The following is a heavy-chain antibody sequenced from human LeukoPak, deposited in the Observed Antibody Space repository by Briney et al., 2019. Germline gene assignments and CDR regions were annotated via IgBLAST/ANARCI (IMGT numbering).Heavy chain of an antibody. CDR2: IHYSGDT. CDR1: GGSVSSGSYF. CDR3: ARAPDYGGNLDY. Sequence: SETLSLTCTVSGGSVSSGSYFWSWIRQPPGKGLEWIGYIHYSGDTNYNPSLKSRVTISVDTSKNQFSLRLTSVTAADTAVYYCARAPDYGGNLDYWGQGTLVTVSS. D-gene: IGHD4-23*01. V-gene: IGHV4-61*01. J-gene: IGHJ4*02.